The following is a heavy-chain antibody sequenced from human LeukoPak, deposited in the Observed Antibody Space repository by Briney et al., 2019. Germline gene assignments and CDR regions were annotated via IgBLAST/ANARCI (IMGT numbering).Heavy chain of an antibody. CDR1: GFTFSSYE. D-gene: IGHD3-3*01. Sequence: GGSLRLSCAASGFTFSSYEMNWLRQAPGKGLEGVSYISSSGSTIYYADSVKGRFTISRDNAKHSLYLQMNSLRADDTAVYYCASPTIFGPLDPWGQGTLVTVSS. V-gene: IGHV3-48*03. CDR2: ISSSGSTI. J-gene: IGHJ5*02. CDR3: ASPTIFGPLDP.